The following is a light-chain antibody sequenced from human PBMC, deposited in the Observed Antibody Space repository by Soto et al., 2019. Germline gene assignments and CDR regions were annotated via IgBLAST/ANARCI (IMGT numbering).Light chain of an antibody. CDR1: QSVSSN. V-gene: IGKV3-15*01. Sequence: ERVMTQSPDTLSVSPGERATLSYRASQSVSSNLAWYQQKPGQAPRLLIYGASTRATGIPARFSGSESGTEFTLTISSLQSEDFAVYYCQQYNYWPWTFGRGTRVEVK. J-gene: IGKJ1*01. CDR3: QQYNYWPWT. CDR2: GAS.